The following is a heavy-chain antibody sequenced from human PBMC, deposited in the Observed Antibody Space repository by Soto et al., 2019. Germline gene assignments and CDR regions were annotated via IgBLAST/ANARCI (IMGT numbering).Heavy chain of an antibody. J-gene: IGHJ5*02. V-gene: IGHV1-18*01. CDR3: ARHWPLRFLEWSVPNGNWFDP. D-gene: IGHD3-3*01. Sequence: ASVKVSCKASGYTFTSYGISWVRQAPGQGLEWMGWISAYNGNTNYAQKLQGRVTMTTDTSTSTAYMELRSLRSDDTAVYYCARHWPLRFLEWSVPNGNWFDPWGQGTLVTVSS. CDR1: GYTFTSYG. CDR2: ISAYNGNT.